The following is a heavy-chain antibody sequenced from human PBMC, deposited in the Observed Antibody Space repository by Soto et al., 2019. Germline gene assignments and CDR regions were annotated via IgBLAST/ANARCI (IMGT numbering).Heavy chain of an antibody. CDR1: GYTFTSYG. V-gene: IGHV1-18*04. D-gene: IGHD4-17*01. CDR3: ARDMGATVTTNYYYYCMDV. Sequence: ASVKVSCKASGYTFTSYGISWVRQAPGQGLEWMGWISAYNGYTNYAQKLQGRVTMTTDTSTSTAYMELRSLISDDTAVYYCARDMGATVTTNYYYYCMDVWGQGITVTVSS. CDR2: ISAYNGYT. J-gene: IGHJ6*02.